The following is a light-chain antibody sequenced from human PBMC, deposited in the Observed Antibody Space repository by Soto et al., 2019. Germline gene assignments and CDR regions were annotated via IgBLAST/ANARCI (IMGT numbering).Light chain of an antibody. CDR3: SSYTTTSPLV. V-gene: IGLV2-14*01. Sequence: QSALTQPASVSGSPGQSITIACTGTIRDVGSYNLVSWYQQRPGEAPKLIISEVRNRPSGISYRFTGSKSGNTASLTISGLQTEDEADYYCSSYTTTSPLVFGGGTKLTVL. CDR1: IRDVGSYNL. J-gene: IGLJ3*02. CDR2: EVR.